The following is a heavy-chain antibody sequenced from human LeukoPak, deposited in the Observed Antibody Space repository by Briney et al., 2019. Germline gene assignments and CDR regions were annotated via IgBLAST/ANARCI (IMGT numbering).Heavy chain of an antibody. D-gene: IGHD1-26*01. CDR1: DASLSGLR. J-gene: IGHJ5*02. CDR3: ARGSPYAWELQQS. CDR2: MDHTGAT. V-gene: IGHV4-34*01. Sequence: PSETLSLTCGVFDASLSGLRWSWIRQPPGKGLEWIGEMDHTGATTYNPSLKSRLTMSADTSKSHFSLQLSSVTAADTGVYYCARGSPYAWELQQSWGQGTLVTVSS.